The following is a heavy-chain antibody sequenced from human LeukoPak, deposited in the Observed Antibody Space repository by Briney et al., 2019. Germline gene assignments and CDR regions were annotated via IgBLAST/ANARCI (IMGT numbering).Heavy chain of an antibody. V-gene: IGHV3-23*01. CDR1: EFTFNVYG. Sequence: GGSLRLSCAASEFTFNVYGMNWVRQAPGKGLEWVSTISAGGSTYYADSVKGRFTISRDSSKSTLYLHMNSLRAEDTAVYYCAELGITMIGGVWGKGTTVTISS. CDR3: AELGITMIGGV. J-gene: IGHJ6*04. CDR2: ISAGGST. D-gene: IGHD3-10*02.